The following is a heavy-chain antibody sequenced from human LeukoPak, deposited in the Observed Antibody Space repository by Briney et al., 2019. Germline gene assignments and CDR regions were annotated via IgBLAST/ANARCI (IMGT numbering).Heavy chain of an antibody. D-gene: IGHD3-22*01. Sequence: PSETLSLTCTVSGGSISSHYWSWIRQPPGKGLEWIGYIHYSGRTNYNPSLKSRVTISVDTSKNQFSLKLSSVTAADTAVYYCARVTYYYDSSGLFDYWGQGTLVSVSS. CDR1: GGSISSHY. CDR2: IHYSGRT. CDR3: ARVTYYYDSSGLFDY. V-gene: IGHV4-59*11. J-gene: IGHJ4*02.